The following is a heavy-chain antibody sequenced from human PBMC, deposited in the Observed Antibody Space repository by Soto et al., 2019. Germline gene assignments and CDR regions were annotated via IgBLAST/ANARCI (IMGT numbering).Heavy chain of an antibody. CDR2: FVPCDSYT. J-gene: IGHJ6*02. CDR3: ARHGCSSPSCSYYYYYGMDV. Sequence: GESLKISCKGSGYSFTSYWISWVRQMPGKGLECLGRFVPCDSYTNYSPSFQGHVTISADKSISTAYLQWSSLKASDTAMYYCARHGCSSPSCSYYYYYGMDVWGQGTTVTVSS. CDR1: GYSFTSYW. V-gene: IGHV5-10-1*01. D-gene: IGHD2-2*01.